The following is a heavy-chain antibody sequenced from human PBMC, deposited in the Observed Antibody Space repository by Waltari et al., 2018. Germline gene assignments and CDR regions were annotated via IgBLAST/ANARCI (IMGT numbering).Heavy chain of an antibody. D-gene: IGHD3-10*01. V-gene: IGHV3-23*04. CDR3: ARSGDSGPIHMDV. Sequence: EVQLGESGGGLISPGGSLRLSCAASGFTFSNYAMNWVRQAPGKGLGCVADIGGSGATTYYVDSVKGRFTSSRDNSKHTLYLQMNRLRAEDTALYYCARSGDSGPIHMDVWGKGTTVTVSS. J-gene: IGHJ6*03. CDR2: IGGSGATT. CDR1: GFTFSNYA.